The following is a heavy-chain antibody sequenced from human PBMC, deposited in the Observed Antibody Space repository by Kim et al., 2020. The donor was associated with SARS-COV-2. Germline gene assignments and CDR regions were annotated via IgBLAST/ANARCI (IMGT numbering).Heavy chain of an antibody. CDR2: INAGNGNT. J-gene: IGHJ6*02. V-gene: IGHV1-3*01. CDR3: ASYCSSTSCPFYYYYGMDV. CDR1: GYTFTSYA. Sequence: ASVKVSCKASGYTFTSYAMHWVRQAPGQRLEWMGWINAGNGNTKYSQKFQGRVTITRDTSASTAYMELSSLRSEDTAVYYCASYCSSTSCPFYYYYGMDVWGQGTTVTVSS. D-gene: IGHD2-2*01.